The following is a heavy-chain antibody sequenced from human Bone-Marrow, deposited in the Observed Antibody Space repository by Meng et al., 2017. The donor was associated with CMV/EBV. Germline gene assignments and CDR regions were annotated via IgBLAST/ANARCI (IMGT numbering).Heavy chain of an antibody. Sequence: GGSLRLSCAASGFTLSSYAMSWVRQAPGKGLEWVSAISGSGGSTYYADSVKGRFTISRDNSKNTLYLQMNSLRAEDTAVYYCAKDRRGSTDADYWGQGTLVTVSS. CDR3: AKDRRGSTDADY. CDR1: GFTLSSYA. J-gene: IGHJ4*02. V-gene: IGHV3-23*01. CDR2: ISGSGGST. D-gene: IGHD2-2*01.